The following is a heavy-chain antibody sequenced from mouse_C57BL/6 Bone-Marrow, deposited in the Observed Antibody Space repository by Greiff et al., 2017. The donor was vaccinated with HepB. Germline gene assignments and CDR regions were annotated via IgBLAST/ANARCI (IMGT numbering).Heavy chain of an antibody. Sequence: VQLQQSGAELVRPGASVTLSCKASGYTFTDYEMHWVKQTPVHGLEWIGAIDPETGGTAYNQKFKGKAILTADKSSCTAYMELRSLTSEDSAVYYCTRGYYGLGGFDYWGQGTTLTVSS. J-gene: IGHJ2*01. CDR1: GYTFTDYE. CDR2: IDPETGGT. V-gene: IGHV1-15*01. D-gene: IGHD1-2*01. CDR3: TRGYYGLGGFDY.